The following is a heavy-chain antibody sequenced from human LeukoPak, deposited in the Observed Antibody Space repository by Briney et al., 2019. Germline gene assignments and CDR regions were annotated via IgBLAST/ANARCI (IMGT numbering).Heavy chain of an antibody. V-gene: IGHV3-30*04. D-gene: IGHD6-13*01. CDR1: GFTFSSYA. Sequence: PGRSLRLSCAASGFTFSSYAMHWVRQAPGKGLEWVAVISYDGSNKYYADSVKGRFTISSDNSKNTLYLQMNSLRAEDTAVYYCAKDHGPVVIRGSSSWSQMDYWGQGTLVTVSS. CDR2: ISYDGSNK. J-gene: IGHJ4*02. CDR3: AKDHGPVVIRGSSSWSQMDY.